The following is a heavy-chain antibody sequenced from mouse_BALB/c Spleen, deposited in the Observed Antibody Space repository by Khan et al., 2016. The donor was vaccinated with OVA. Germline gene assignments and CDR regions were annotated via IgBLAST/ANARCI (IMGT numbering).Heavy chain of an antibody. V-gene: IGHV2-3*01. D-gene: IGHD1-3*01. CDR2: IWGDGST. Sequence: VMLVESGPGLVAPSQSLSITCTVSGFSLTSYGVNWVRQPPGKGLEWVGVIWGDGSTNYHSALKSRLSISKDNSKSQVFLKLNSLQTDDTATYYCAKWVNSYYAMDYWGQGTSVTVSS. J-gene: IGHJ4*01. CDR3: AKWVNSYYAMDY. CDR1: GFSLTSYG.